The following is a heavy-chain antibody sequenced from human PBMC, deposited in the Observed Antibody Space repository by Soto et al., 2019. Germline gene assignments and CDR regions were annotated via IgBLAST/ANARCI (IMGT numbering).Heavy chain of an antibody. CDR2: INPSGGST. Sequence: ASVKVSCKASGYTFTSYYMHWVRQAPVQGLEWMGIINPSGGSTSYAQKFQGRVTMTRDTSTSTVYMELSSLRSEDTAVYYCARDFPNSSGYYSDAFDIWGQGTMVTVSS. V-gene: IGHV1-46*01. J-gene: IGHJ3*02. CDR3: ARDFPNSSGYYSDAFDI. D-gene: IGHD3-22*01. CDR1: GYTFTSYY.